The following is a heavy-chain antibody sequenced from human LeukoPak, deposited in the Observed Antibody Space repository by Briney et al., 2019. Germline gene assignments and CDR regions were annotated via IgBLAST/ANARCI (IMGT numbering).Heavy chain of an antibody. J-gene: IGHJ6*02. Sequence: PGGSLRLSCAASGFTFSYYTMNWVRQAPGKGLEWVSSMSDSSNYIYYADSVRGRFTTSRDNAKNSLYLQMNSLRAEDTAVYYCARGHDYGDYDYYYGMDVWGQGTTVTVSS. CDR3: ARGHDYGDYDYYYGMDV. D-gene: IGHD4-17*01. V-gene: IGHV3-21*01. CDR2: MSDSSNYI. CDR1: GFTFSYYT.